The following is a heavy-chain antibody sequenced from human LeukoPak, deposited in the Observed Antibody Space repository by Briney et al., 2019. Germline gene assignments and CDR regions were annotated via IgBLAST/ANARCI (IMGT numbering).Heavy chain of an antibody. CDR3: ARDRNYGDYEV. V-gene: IGHV3-7*05. J-gene: IGHJ4*02. CDR2: IKQDGSEK. D-gene: IGHD4-17*01. CDR1: GFTFSHYL. Sequence: GGSLRLSCAASGFTFSHYLMTWVRQAPGKGLEWVATIKQDGSEKYYVDSVKGRFTISRDNAKNSLYLQMNSLRVEDTAVYYCARDRNYGDYEVWGQGTLVTVSS.